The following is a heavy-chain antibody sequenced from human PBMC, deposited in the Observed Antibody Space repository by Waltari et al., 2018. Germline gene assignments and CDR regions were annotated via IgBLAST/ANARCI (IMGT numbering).Heavy chain of an antibody. CDR1: GGTFSRSA. CDR2: IIPSFGTA. J-gene: IGHJ4*02. D-gene: IGHD2-2*02. V-gene: IGHV1-69*01. CDR3: ARGYCSSTICYMADY. Sequence: QVQLVQSGAEVTKPGSSVKVYCKASGGTFSRSATSWVRQAPGQGLEWMGGIIPSFGTANYAQNCVGSVTITADESTSTAYMELSSLRSEDTAVYYCARGYCSSTICYMADYWGQGTLVTVSS.